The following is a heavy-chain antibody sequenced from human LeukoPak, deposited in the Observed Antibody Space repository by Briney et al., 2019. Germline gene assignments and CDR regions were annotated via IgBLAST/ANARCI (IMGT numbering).Heavy chain of an antibody. Sequence: ASVKVSCKASGYTFTDYFIHWVRQAPGQGLEWMGWINPKSGDTNYRQKFQGRVTVTRDTSITTAYMELSRLTSDDTAIYYCARVVYDSSGYYLGYWGQGTLVTVSS. J-gene: IGHJ4*02. V-gene: IGHV1-2*02. D-gene: IGHD3-22*01. CDR3: ARVVYDSSGYYLGY. CDR1: GYTFTDYF. CDR2: INPKSGDT.